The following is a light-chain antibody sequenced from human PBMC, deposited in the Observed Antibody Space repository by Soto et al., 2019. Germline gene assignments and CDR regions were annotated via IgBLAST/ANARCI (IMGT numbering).Light chain of an antibody. CDR2: DAS. CDR3: QQYDNRPLT. CDR1: QDITNY. J-gene: IGKJ4*01. Sequence: DIQMTQSPSSLSASVGDRVTITCQARQDITNYLNWYQQKPGKAPTILIYDASVLEAGVPSRFSGGGSGTHFTLTITSLQAEDVATYYCQQYDNRPLTFGGGTNVEIK. V-gene: IGKV1-33*01.